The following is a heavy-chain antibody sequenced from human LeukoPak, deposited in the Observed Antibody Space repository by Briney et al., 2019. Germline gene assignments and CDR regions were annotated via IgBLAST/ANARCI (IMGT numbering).Heavy chain of an antibody. Sequence: ASVKVSCTASGGTISSYDISWVRQAPGQGLEWMGGIIPIFGTATYAQKCEGRVTITTDESTSTAYMELSSLRSEDTAVYYCASPRYYDSSGYYFYYFDYWGQGTLVTVSS. J-gene: IGHJ4*02. V-gene: IGHV1-69*05. CDR2: IIPIFGTA. D-gene: IGHD3-22*01. CDR1: GGTISSYD. CDR3: ASPRYYDSSGYYFYYFDY.